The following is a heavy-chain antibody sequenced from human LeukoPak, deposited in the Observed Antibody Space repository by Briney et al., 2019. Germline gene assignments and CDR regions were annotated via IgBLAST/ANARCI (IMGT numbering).Heavy chain of an antibody. V-gene: IGHV5-51*01. J-gene: IGHJ4*02. Sequence: GESLKISCQGSGYTFTSYWIGWVRQMPVKGLEWMGSIYPGDSDTKYSPSFQGQVTISVDKSISTAYLQWSSLKASDTAMYYCARHTGKGYSYGTDFDYWGQGTLVTVSS. D-gene: IGHD5-18*01. CDR1: GYTFTSYW. CDR3: ARHTGKGYSYGTDFDY. CDR2: IYPGDSDT.